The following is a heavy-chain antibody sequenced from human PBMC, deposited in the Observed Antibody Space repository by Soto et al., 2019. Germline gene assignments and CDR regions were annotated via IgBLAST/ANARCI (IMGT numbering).Heavy chain of an antibody. CDR3: ARAYCSSTSCYRPHHYYYYYGMDV. CDR1: GGSFSGYY. V-gene: IGHV4-34*01. D-gene: IGHD2-2*01. Sequence: QVQLQQWGAGLLKPSETLSLTCAVYGGSFSGYYWSWIRQPPGKGLEWIGEINHSGSTNYNPSLKSRVTISVDTSKTQFSLKLSSVTAADTAVYYCARAYCSSTSCYRPHHYYYYYGMDVWGQGTTVTVSS. J-gene: IGHJ6*02. CDR2: INHSGST.